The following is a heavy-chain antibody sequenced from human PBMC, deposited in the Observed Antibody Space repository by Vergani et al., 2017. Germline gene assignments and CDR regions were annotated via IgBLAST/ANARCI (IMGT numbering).Heavy chain of an antibody. V-gene: IGHV1-18*01. CDR3: ARDLPNGGSSWYGWYY. J-gene: IGHJ4*02. Sequence: QVQLVQSGAEVKKPGASVKVSCKASGYTFTSYGISWVRQAPGQGLEWMGWISAYNGNTNYAQKLQGRVTMTTDTSTSTAYMELRSLRSDDTAVFYCARDLPNGGSSWYGWYYWGQGTLVTVSS. D-gene: IGHD6-13*01. CDR1: GYTFTSYG. CDR2: ISAYNGNT.